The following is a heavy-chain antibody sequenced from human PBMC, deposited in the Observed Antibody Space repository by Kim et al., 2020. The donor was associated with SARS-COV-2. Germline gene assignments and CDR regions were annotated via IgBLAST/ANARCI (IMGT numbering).Heavy chain of an antibody. CDR2: ISYDGSNK. J-gene: IGHJ4*02. CDR1: GFTFSSYG. Sequence: GGSLRLSCAASGFTFSSYGMHWVRQAPGKGLEWVAVISYDGSNKYYADSVKGRFTISRDNSKNTLYLQMNSLRAEDTAVYYCAKNSARDSSVVVPAAMDGDYWGQGTLVTVSS. D-gene: IGHD2-2*01. CDR3: AKNSARDSSVVVPAAMDGDY. V-gene: IGHV3-30*18.